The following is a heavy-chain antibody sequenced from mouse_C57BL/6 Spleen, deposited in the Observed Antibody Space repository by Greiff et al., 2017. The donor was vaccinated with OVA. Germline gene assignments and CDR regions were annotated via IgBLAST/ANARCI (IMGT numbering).Heavy chain of an antibody. CDR3: ATTVVDWYFDV. Sequence: KPGRGLEWIGRIDPNSGGTKYNEKFKSKATLTVDKPSSTAYMQLSSLTSEDSAVYYCATTVVDWYFDVWGTGTTVTVSS. V-gene: IGHV1-72*01. CDR2: IDPNSGGT. J-gene: IGHJ1*03. D-gene: IGHD1-1*01.